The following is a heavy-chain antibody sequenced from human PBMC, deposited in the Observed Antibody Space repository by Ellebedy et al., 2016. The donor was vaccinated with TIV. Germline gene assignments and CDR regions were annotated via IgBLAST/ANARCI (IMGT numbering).Heavy chain of an antibody. J-gene: IGHJ4*02. Sequence: PGGSLRLSCAASGFTFSSSILHWVRQAPGKGLEWVALISPDGRDKQYGDSVKGRSTISRDDSRNPLYLQMNSLRAEDTAVYYCAKPYCSGGYCYWGYYFDSWGQGSLVTVSS. CDR3: AKPYCSGGYCYWGYYFDS. CDR1: GFTFSSSI. D-gene: IGHD2-21*01. V-gene: IGHV3-30*04. CDR2: ISPDGRDK.